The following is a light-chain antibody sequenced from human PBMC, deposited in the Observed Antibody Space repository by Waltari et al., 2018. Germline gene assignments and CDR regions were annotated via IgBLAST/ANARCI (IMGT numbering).Light chain of an antibody. CDR1: QNINTW. CDR2: KAS. V-gene: IGKV1-5*03. J-gene: IGKJ1*01. CDR3: LQYNGEPRT. Sequence: DIQMTQSPSTLSASVGDRVTITCRASQNINTWLAWHQQKPGKALKLLIYKASSLESGVPSRFSGSGSGTEFTLTISSLQPDDFATYYCLQYNGEPRTFGQGTKVEVK.